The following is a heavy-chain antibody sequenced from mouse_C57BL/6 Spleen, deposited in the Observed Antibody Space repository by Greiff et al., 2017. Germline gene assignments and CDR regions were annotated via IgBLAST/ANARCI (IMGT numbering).Heavy chain of an antibody. Sequence: QVQLQQSGPELVKPGASVKISCKASGYAFSSSWMNWVKQRPGKGLEWIGRIYPGDGDTNYNGKFKGKATLTADKSSSTAYMQLSSLTSEDSAVYFCARAGRTVVAKDSWYFDVWGTGTTVTVSS. D-gene: IGHD1-1*01. CDR2: IYPGDGDT. CDR1: GYAFSSSW. J-gene: IGHJ1*03. V-gene: IGHV1-82*01. CDR3: ARAGRTVVAKDSWYFDV.